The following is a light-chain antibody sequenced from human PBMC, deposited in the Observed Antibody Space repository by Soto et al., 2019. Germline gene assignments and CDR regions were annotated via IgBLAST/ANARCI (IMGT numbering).Light chain of an antibody. Sequence: ELVLTQSPGTLSLSPGERATLSCRASQSLSSRNLAWYQQKPGQAPRPLIYGVSSRATGIPDRFSGSGSGTDFTLTISRLEPVDFAVYYCQQYDSSPRTVGQGTKVDTK. V-gene: IGKV3-20*01. J-gene: IGKJ1*01. CDR2: GVS. CDR3: QQYDSSPRT. CDR1: QSLSSRN.